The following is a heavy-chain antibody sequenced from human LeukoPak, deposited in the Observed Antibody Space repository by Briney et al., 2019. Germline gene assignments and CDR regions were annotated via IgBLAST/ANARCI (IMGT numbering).Heavy chain of an antibody. CDR1: GFTFSSYE. CDR3: ATLWFGEFAHFDY. J-gene: IGHJ4*02. Sequence: TGGSLRLSCAASGFTFSSYEMNWVRQAPGKGLEWVSYISSSGSTIYYADSVKGRFTISRDNAKNSLYLQMNSLRAEDTAVYYCATLWFGEFAHFDYWGQGTLVTVSS. CDR2: ISSSGSTI. V-gene: IGHV3-48*03. D-gene: IGHD3-10*01.